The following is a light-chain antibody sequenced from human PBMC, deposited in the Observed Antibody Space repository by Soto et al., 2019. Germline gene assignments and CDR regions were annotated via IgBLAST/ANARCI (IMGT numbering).Light chain of an antibody. V-gene: IGKV1-39*01. CDR1: QSISRY. J-gene: IGKJ5*01. Sequence: DIQMTQSPSSLSASVGDRVTITCRASQSISRYLNWYQQKPGKAPNLLIYVASSLQSEVPSRFSGSGSGTDFTLTITSLQPEDFATYCCQQSYGTPITFGHGTRLEIK. CDR2: VAS. CDR3: QQSYGTPIT.